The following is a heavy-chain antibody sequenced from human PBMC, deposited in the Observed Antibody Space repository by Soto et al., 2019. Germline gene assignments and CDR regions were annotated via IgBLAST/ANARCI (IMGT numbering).Heavy chain of an antibody. CDR2: ISGSGGST. J-gene: IGHJ3*02. CDR1: GFTFSSYA. CDR3: AKDRPFFDWLGDDAFDI. D-gene: IGHD3-9*01. Sequence: GGSLRLSCAASGFTFSSYAMSWVRQAPGKGLEWVSAISGSGGSTYYADSVKGRFTISRDNSKNTLYLQMNSLRAEDTAVYYCAKDRPFFDWLGDDAFDIWGQGTMVTVSS. V-gene: IGHV3-23*01.